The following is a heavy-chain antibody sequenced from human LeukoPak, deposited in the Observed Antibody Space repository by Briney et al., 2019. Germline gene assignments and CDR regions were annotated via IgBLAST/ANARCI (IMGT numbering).Heavy chain of an antibody. Sequence: GGTLRLSCAASGITFSNHWMHWVRQAPGKGLVWVSRIYSDWSSKGYADSVRDRFTISRDNAKNTLYLQMNSLSTEDTAVYYCASVFGEDYYVMDVWGQGTTVTVSS. D-gene: IGHD3-10*01. J-gene: IGHJ6*02. CDR2: IYSDWSSK. V-gene: IGHV3-74*01. CDR3: ASVFGEDYYVMDV. CDR1: GITFSNHW.